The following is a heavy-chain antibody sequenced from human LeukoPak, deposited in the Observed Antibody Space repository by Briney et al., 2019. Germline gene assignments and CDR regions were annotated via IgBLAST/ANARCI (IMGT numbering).Heavy chain of an antibody. V-gene: IGHV3-53*01. Sequence: GGSLRLSCAASGFTVSSNYMSWVRQAPGKGLEWVSVIYSGSSTYYADSVKGRFTISRDNSKNTLYLQMNSLRGDDTAIYYCARELAAWGQGTLVTVSS. D-gene: IGHD6-13*01. CDR2: IYSGSST. CDR3: ARELAA. CDR1: GFTVSSNY. J-gene: IGHJ4*02.